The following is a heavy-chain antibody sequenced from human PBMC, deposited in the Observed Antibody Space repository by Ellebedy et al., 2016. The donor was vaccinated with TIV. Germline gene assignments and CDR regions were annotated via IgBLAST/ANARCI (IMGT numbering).Heavy chain of an antibody. J-gene: IGHJ3*02. D-gene: IGHD1-26*01. CDR2: INPNSGGT. Sequence: ASVKVSCKASGYTFTGYFMHWVRQAPGQGPEYMGWINPNSGGTKYAQKFQGRVIMTRDTSITTAYMDLSGLTSDDTAVYYCARSGAGAIWVYDAFDIWGQGTMITVSS. CDR3: ARSGAGAIWVYDAFDI. CDR1: GYTFTGYF. V-gene: IGHV1-2*02.